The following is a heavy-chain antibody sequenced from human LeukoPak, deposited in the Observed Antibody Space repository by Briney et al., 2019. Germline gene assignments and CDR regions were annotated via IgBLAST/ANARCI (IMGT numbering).Heavy chain of an antibody. CDR3: ASVNYGDYLYYYGMDV. V-gene: IGHV1-18*01. J-gene: IGHJ6*02. Sequence: ASVKVSCMASGYTFTSYGISWVRQAPGQGLEWMGWISAYNGNTNYAQKLQGRVTMTTDTSTSTAYMELRSLRSDDTAVYYCASVNYGDYLYYYGMDVWGQGTTVTVSS. CDR1: GYTFTSYG. CDR2: ISAYNGNT. D-gene: IGHD4-17*01.